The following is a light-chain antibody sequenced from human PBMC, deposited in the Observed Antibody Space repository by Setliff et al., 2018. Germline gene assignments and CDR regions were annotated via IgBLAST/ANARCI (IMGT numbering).Light chain of an antibody. Sequence: QSVLTQPPSASGTPGQRVTISCSGSSSNIGSKTVNWYQQLPGTAPKLLISQDSQRPSGVPDRFSGSKSGTSASLAISGLQSEDEADYFCAAWDVSLNEVVFGGGTKSPS. V-gene: IGLV1-44*01. CDR1: SSNIGSKT. CDR2: QDS. J-gene: IGLJ2*01. CDR3: AAWDVSLNEVV.